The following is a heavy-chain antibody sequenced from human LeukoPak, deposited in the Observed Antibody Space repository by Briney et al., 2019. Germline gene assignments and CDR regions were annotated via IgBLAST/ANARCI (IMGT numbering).Heavy chain of an antibody. V-gene: IGHV3-30*02. D-gene: IGHD4-11*01. CDR2: IRHVGSNE. CDR3: VKDWGVLPDYSADGFDI. CDR1: GFTFSSYG. J-gene: IGHJ3*02. Sequence: GGSLRLSCAASGFTFSSYGMHWVRQAPGKGLEWVAVIRHVGSNEYYADSVRGRFAISRDNSQNTLHLQMNTLRVEDTAVYYCVKDWGVLPDYSADGFDIWGPGTVVTVSS.